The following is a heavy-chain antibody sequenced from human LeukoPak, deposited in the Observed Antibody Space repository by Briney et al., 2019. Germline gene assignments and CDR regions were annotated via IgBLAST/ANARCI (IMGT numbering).Heavy chain of an antibody. CDR1: GYTFTRYY. J-gene: IGHJ3*02. V-gene: IGHV1-2*02. Sequence: ASVTVSCKASGYTFTRYYIHWVRQAPGQGPELIGWIYPYSGDTNYAQNFQGRVTITRDTSIHTAYTELDRLKSDDPALYYRSRDRNRGSSLDIWGQGTMLSVSS. D-gene: IGHD6-6*01. CDR3: SRDRNRGSSLDI. CDR2: IYPYSGDT.